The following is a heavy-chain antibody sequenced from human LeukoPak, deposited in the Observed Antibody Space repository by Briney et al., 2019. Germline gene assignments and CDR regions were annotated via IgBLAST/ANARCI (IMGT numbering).Heavy chain of an antibody. V-gene: IGHV3-9*01. J-gene: IGHJ4*02. CDR2: ISWNSGSI. CDR3: AKDMGFGELWSFDY. Sequence: GGSLRLSCAASGFTFDDYAMHWVRQAPGKGLEWVSGISWNSGSIGCADSVKGRFTISRDNAKNSLYLQMNSLRAEDTALYYCAKDMGFGELWSFDYWGQGTLVTVSS. CDR1: GFTFDDYA. D-gene: IGHD3-10*01.